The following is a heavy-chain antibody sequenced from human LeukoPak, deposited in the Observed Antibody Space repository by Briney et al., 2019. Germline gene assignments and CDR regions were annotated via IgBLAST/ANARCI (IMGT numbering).Heavy chain of an antibody. Sequence: GASVKLSCTASGYTFSSYGIAWVRQAPGQGLELVGCISGYNGNTNYAQKLQGRSSKTTHTSTTTAYMELRSLTPDDPAINYCARSSLGTITAGPFDNWGQGTLVTASS. J-gene: IGHJ4*02. CDR2: ISGYNGNT. D-gene: IGHD5-12*01. CDR3: ARSSLGTITAGPFDN. V-gene: IGHV1-18*01. CDR1: GYTFSSYG.